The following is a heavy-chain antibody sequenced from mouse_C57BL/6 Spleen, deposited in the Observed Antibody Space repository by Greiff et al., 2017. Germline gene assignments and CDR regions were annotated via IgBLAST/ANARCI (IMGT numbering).Heavy chain of an antibody. D-gene: IGHD2-14*01. CDR3: GRGVGTGYFDV. Sequence: QVQLQQPGAELVKPGASVKLSCKASGYTFTRYWMQWVKQRPGQGLEWIGGIDPSDSYTNYNQKFKGKATLTVDTSASTAYMQLSSLTSEDAAVNYGGRGVGTGYFDVWGTGTTVTVSS. J-gene: IGHJ1*03. CDR2: IDPSDSYT. V-gene: IGHV1-50*01. CDR1: GYTFTRYW.